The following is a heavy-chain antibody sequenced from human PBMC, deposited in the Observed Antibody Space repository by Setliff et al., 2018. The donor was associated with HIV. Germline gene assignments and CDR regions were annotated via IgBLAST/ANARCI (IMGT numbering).Heavy chain of an antibody. V-gene: IGHV3-30*04. CDR3: ARRAYCSSTTCFDN. CDR1: GFTFSSYA. D-gene: IGHD2-2*01. J-gene: IGHJ4*02. Sequence: GGSLRLSCEASGFTFSSYAMHWVRQAPGKGLEWAAVISYDGKKKLYADSVKGRFTISRDNSKSTMYLQVDSLTAEDTAVYYCARRAYCSSTTCFDNWGQGTLVIVSS. CDR2: ISYDGKKK.